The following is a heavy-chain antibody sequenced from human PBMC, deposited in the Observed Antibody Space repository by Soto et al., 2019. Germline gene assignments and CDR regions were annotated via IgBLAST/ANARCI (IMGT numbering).Heavy chain of an antibody. J-gene: IGHJ5*02. CDR3: ARDFFDSSDFTTNWFDP. CDR2: IYHTGNA. CDR1: GDSISNSRFY. V-gene: IGHV4-39*01. D-gene: IGHD3-22*01. Sequence: QLQLQESGPGQVKSSETLSLTCSVSGDSISNSRFYWAWIRLPPGEGLEWIGSIYHTGNAYYNPSLKSRVTISIDTSKNQFSLKLTSVTAADAALYYCARDFFDSSDFTTNWFDPWGQGTLVTVSS.